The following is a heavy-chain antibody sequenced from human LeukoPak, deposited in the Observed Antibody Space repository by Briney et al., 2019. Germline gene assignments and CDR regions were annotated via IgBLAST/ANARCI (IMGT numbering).Heavy chain of an antibody. D-gene: IGHD3-3*01. CDR3: ARRSYDFWSGYPPGYYMDV. CDR1: GGSISSSSYY. V-gene: IGHV4-39*01. J-gene: IGHJ6*03. Sequence: PSETLSLTCTVSGGSISSSSYYWGWIRQPPGKGLEWIGSIYDSGSTYYNPSLKSRVTISVDTSKNQFSLKLSSVTAADTAVYYCARRSYDFWSGYPPGYYMDVWGKGTTVTVSS. CDR2: IYDSGST.